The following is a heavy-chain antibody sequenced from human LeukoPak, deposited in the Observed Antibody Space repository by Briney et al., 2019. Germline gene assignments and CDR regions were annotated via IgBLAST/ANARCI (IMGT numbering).Heavy chain of an antibody. CDR1: SGSINRYY. CDR2: IYYNGST. V-gene: IGHV4-59*01. CDR3: ARDSRHGSGSYNY. D-gene: IGHD3-10*01. J-gene: IGHJ4*02. Sequence: SETLSLTCTVSSGSINRYYWSCIRQPPGKGREGIVYIYYNGSTNYNPSLKSRVTISVNTSKNQYSLKLSSVTAADTAVYYCARDSRHGSGSYNYWGQGTLVTVSS.